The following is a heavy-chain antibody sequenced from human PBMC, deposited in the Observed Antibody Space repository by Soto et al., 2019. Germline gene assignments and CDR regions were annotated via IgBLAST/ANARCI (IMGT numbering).Heavy chain of an antibody. V-gene: IGHV4-61*01. CDR2: IYYSGST. CDR1: GGSVSSGSYY. D-gene: IGHD1-26*01. Sequence: SETLSLTCTVSGGSVSSGSYYWSWIRQPPGKGLEWIGYIYYSGSTNYNPSLKSRVTISVDTSKNQFSLKLSSVTAADTAVYYCVARYSGSYGFDYWGQGTLVTVSS. J-gene: IGHJ4*02. CDR3: VARYSGSYGFDY.